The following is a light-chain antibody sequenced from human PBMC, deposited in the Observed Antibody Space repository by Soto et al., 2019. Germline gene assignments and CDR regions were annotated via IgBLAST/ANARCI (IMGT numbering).Light chain of an antibody. J-gene: IGKJ1*01. CDR3: QQYNNWPPWT. CDR2: DAS. Sequence: EIVLTQSPATLSLSPGERATLSCRASQSVSSYLARYQQKPGQAPRLLIYDASNSATGIPARFSGSGSGTDFTLTISSLQSEDFAVYYCQQYNNWPPWTFGQGTKVDIK. V-gene: IGKV3-11*01. CDR1: QSVSSY.